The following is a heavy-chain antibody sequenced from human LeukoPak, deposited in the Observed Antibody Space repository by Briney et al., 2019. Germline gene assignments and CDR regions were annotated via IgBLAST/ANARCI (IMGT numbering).Heavy chain of an antibody. J-gene: IGHJ5*02. CDR1: GFTVSNNY. CDR2: IYSAGGT. D-gene: IGHD4-17*01. Sequence: PGGSLRLSCAASGFTVSNNYMSWVRRAAGKGLEWVALIYSAGGTYYADSVKGRFTISRDNSKNTLYLQMNSLRVEETAVYYCAKQVRVTSVQHLSWGQGTLVTVSS. V-gene: IGHV3-53*01. CDR3: AKQVRVTSVQHLS.